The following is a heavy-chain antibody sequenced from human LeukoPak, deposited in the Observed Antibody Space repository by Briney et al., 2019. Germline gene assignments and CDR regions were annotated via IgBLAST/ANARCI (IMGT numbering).Heavy chain of an antibody. CDR3: AANSADYNTLGSSYKV. CDR2: IDYSGNT. D-gene: IGHD3-10*01. CDR1: GGSISSSGYC. V-gene: IGHV4-39*01. Sequence: SETLSLTCTVSGGSISSSGYCWGWIRQPPGKGLEWIGSIDYSGNTNYNPSLKSRVTISVDMSKNQFSLKLTSVTAADTAVFYCAANSADYNTLGSSYKVWGQGTLVTVSS. J-gene: IGHJ4*02.